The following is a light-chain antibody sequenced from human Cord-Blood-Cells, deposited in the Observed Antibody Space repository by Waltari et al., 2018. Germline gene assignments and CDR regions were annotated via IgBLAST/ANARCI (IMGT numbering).Light chain of an antibody. Sequence: QSALTQPRSVSGSPGQSVTISCTGPSSDVGGYNYVSWYQQHPGKAPKLMIYDVSKRPSGFPDRFSGSKSGNTASLTISGLQAEDEADYYCCSYAGSYTVVFGGGTKLTVL. CDR1: SSDVGGYNY. CDR2: DVS. J-gene: IGLJ2*01. V-gene: IGLV2-11*01. CDR3: CSYAGSYTVV.